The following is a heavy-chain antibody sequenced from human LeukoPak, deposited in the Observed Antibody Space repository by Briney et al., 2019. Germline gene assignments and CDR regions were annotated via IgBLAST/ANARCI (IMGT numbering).Heavy chain of an antibody. CDR1: GFTVSNNY. D-gene: IGHD6-13*01. CDR3: ARVSSYSSSWWYYLDY. Sequence: GGSLRLSCAASGFTVSNNYMSWVRQAPGKGLEWVSFINNGDSTYYADSVQGRFTISRDNSENTLYLQMNSLRAEDTAVYYCARVSSYSSSWWYYLDYWGQGTLVTVSS. CDR2: INNGDST. J-gene: IGHJ4*02. V-gene: IGHV3-66*01.